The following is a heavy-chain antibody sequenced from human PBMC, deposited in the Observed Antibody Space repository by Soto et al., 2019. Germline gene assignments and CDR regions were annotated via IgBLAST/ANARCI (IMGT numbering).Heavy chain of an antibody. CDR3: ARAGRVFRGRWLSKNWFDP. CDR1: GGSISSGGYS. J-gene: IGHJ5*02. V-gene: IGHV4-30-2*01. D-gene: IGHD3-10*01. Sequence: SETLSLTCAVSGGSISSGGYSWSWIRQPPGKGLEWIGYIYHSGSTYYNPSLKSRVTISVDRSKNQFSLKLSSVTAADTAVYYCARAGRVFRGRWLSKNWFDPWGQGTLVTVSS. CDR2: IYHSGST.